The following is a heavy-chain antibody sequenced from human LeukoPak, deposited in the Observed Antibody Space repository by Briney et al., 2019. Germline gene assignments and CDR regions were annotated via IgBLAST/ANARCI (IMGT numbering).Heavy chain of an antibody. Sequence: GRSLRLSCAASGFTFSSYGMHWVRQASGKGLEWVAVIWYDGSNKYYADSVKGRFTISRDNSKNTLYLQMNSLRAEDTAVYYCARGALYYFDYWGQGTLVTVSS. J-gene: IGHJ4*02. CDR2: IWYDGSNK. V-gene: IGHV3-33*01. CDR3: ARGALYYFDY. CDR1: GFTFSSYG.